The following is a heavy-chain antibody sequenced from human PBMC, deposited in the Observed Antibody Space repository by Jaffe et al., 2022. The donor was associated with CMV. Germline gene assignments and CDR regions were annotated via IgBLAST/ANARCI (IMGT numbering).Heavy chain of an antibody. Sequence: QITLKESGPTLVKPTQTLTLTCTFSGFSLSTSGVGVGWIRQPPGKALEWLALIYWDDDKRYSPSLKSRLTITKDTSKNQVVLTMTNMDPVDTATYYCAHTVRGDSSGYFPPTWYFDLWGRGTLVTVSS. CDR3: AHTVRGDSSGYFPPTWYFDL. CDR1: GFSLSTSGVG. CDR2: IYWDDDK. J-gene: IGHJ2*01. V-gene: IGHV2-5*02. D-gene: IGHD3-22*01.